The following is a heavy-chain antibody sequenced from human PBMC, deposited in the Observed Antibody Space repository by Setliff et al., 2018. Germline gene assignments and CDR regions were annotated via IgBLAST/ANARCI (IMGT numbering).Heavy chain of an antibody. Sequence: GGSLRLSCAASGFTFSAHSMNWVRQAPGKGLEWVSSISRSSTYIYYADSMKGRFTISRDNAKNSLYLQMNSLRAEDTAVYYCASAGHSGSWFPFDAFHIWGQGTMVTVSS. CDR3: ASAGHSGSWFPFDAFHI. CDR1: GFTFSAHS. J-gene: IGHJ3*02. D-gene: IGHD6-13*01. CDR2: ISRSSTYI. V-gene: IGHV3-21*01.